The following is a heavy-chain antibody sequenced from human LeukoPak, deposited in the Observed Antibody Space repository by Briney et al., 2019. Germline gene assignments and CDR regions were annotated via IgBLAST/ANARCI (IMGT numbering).Heavy chain of an antibody. Sequence: PGGSLRLSCAASGFTFSGYLMHWVRQAPGKGLEWVSAISGSGGSTYYADSVEGRFTISRDNSKNTLYLQMNSLRAEDTAVYYCAKPLGTVTTDYPAGYWGQGTLVTVSS. J-gene: IGHJ4*02. CDR3: AKPLGTVTTDYPAGY. V-gene: IGHV3-23*01. D-gene: IGHD4-11*01. CDR2: ISGSGGST. CDR1: GFTFSGYL.